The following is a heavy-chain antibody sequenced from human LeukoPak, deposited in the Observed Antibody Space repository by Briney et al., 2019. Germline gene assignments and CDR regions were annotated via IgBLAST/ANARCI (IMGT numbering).Heavy chain of an antibody. Sequence: SETLSLTCAVYGGSFSGYYWSWIRQPPGKGLEWIGEINHSGSTNYNPSLKSRVTISVDTSKNQFSLKLSSVTAADTALYYCARLTGGYCSGGSCYTFGYMDVWGKGTTVTVSS. CDR2: INHSGST. V-gene: IGHV4-34*01. CDR3: ARLTGGYCSGGSCYTFGYMDV. CDR1: GGSFSGYY. D-gene: IGHD2-15*01. J-gene: IGHJ6*03.